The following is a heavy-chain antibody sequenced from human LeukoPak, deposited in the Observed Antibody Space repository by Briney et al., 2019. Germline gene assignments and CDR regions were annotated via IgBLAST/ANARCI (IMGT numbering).Heavy chain of an antibody. CDR1: GGSISSYY. CDR3: ARADYSSWRRYIDL. CDR2: IYYSGST. Sequence: SETLSLTCTVSGGSISSYYWSWIRQPPGKGLEWIGYIYYSGSTSYNPSLKSRVTISVDTSKNQFSLKLSSVPASDTAVYYCARADYSSWRRYIDLWGRGTLLTVSS. J-gene: IGHJ2*01. D-gene: IGHD6-13*01. V-gene: IGHV4-59*01.